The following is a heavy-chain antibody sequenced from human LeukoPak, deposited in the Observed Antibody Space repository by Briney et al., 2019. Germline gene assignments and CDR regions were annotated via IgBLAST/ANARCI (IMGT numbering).Heavy chain of an antibody. D-gene: IGHD3-10*01. J-gene: IGHJ4*02. Sequence: GRSLRLSCAASGFTFSSYAMHWVRQAPGKGLECVAVISYDGSKTYYADSVKGRFTISRDNSKNTLYLQMNSLRAEDTAVYYCARDHYGSGSYGYFDYWGQGTLVTVSS. V-gene: IGHV3-30*04. CDR3: ARDHYGSGSYGYFDY. CDR1: GFTFSSYA. CDR2: ISYDGSKT.